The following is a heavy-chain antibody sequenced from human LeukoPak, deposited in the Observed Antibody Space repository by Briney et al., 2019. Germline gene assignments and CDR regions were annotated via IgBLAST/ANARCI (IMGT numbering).Heavy chain of an antibody. CDR3: ARGGGYSSVWFGWFDP. CDR1: GGSISSYY. V-gene: IGHV4-59*01. D-gene: IGHD6-19*01. CDR2: IYYSGST. Sequence: SETLSLTCTVSGGSISSYYWSWIRQPPGKGLEWIGYIYYSGSTNYNPSLKSRVTISVDTSKNQFSLKLSSVTAADTAVYYCARGGGYSSVWFGWFDPWGQGTLVTVSS. J-gene: IGHJ5*02.